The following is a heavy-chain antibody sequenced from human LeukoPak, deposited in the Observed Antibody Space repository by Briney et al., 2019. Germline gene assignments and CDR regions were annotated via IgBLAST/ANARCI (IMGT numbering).Heavy chain of an antibody. Sequence: ASVKVSCKASGYTFTTYVITWVRQAPGQGLEWMGWISSYNGNTNYAQKFQGRVTMTTDTSTSTAYMELSSLRSDDTAVYYCARVEKDSSGWYGFDYWGQGTLVTVSS. J-gene: IGHJ4*02. D-gene: IGHD6-19*01. CDR3: ARVEKDSSGWYGFDY. CDR1: GYTFTTYV. CDR2: ISSYNGNT. V-gene: IGHV1-18*01.